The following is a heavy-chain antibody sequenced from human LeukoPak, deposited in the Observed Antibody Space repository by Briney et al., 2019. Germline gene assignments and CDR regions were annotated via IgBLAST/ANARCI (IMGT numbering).Heavy chain of an antibody. Sequence: GESLKISCKGSGYSFTTDWIGWVRQMPGKGLEWMGFIYPGNSDTRYSPSFQGQVTISADKSISTAYLHWSSLKASDTAVYYCARRGSGEHFDYVTQATVVNVS. CDR2: IYPGNSDT. D-gene: IGHD6-25*01. CDR3: ARRGSGEHFDY. J-gene: IGHJ4*02. CDR1: GYSFTTDW. V-gene: IGHV5-51*01.